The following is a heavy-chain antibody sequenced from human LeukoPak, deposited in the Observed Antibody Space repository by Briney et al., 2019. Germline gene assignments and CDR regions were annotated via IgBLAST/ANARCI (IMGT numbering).Heavy chain of an antibody. CDR3: AKGRFLEWLLFDY. J-gene: IGHJ4*02. Sequence: PGGSLRLSCAASGFTFSDYYMSWIRQAPGKGLEWVSYISSRGSTIYYADSLKGRFTISRDNAKNSLYLQMNSLRAEDTALYYCAKGRFLEWLLFDYWGQGTLVTVSS. D-gene: IGHD3-3*01. CDR2: ISSRGSTI. CDR1: GFTFSDYY. V-gene: IGHV3-11*01.